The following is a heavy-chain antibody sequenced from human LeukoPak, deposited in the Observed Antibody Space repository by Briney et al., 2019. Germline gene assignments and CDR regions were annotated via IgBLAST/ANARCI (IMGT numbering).Heavy chain of an antibody. V-gene: IGHV1-2*02. Sequence: ASVKVSCKASGYSFTGYYMHWVRQAPGQGLEWMGWINPNRGGTNYAQKFQGRVTMTRDTSISTAYMELSSLRSEDTAVYYCAREGTTGGDLDYWGQGTLVTVSS. CDR3: AREGTTGGDLDY. J-gene: IGHJ4*02. CDR1: GYSFTGYY. D-gene: IGHD1-1*01. CDR2: INPNRGGT.